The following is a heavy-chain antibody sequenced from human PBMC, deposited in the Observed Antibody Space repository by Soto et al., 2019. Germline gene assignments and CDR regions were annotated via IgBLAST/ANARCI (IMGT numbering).Heavy chain of an antibody. Sequence: QVQVVQSGAEVKKPGASVKVSCKASGYSFTNYYIHWVRQAPGQGLEWMGGINPNSGGTDYAQKFPGRGTMDRETSISHAYMELNRLNSDDTAGYYCARGEDSRWNFHHFDYWGQGTLVTVSS. V-gene: IGHV1-2*02. CDR1: GYSFTNYY. CDR2: INPNSGGT. D-gene: IGHD6-13*01. CDR3: ARGEDSRWNFHHFDY. J-gene: IGHJ4*01.